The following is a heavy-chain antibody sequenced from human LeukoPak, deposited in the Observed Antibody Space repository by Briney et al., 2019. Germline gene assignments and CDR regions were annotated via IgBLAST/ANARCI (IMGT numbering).Heavy chain of an antibody. CDR2: IYYSGST. V-gene: IGHV4-30-4*08. CDR1: GGSISSGDYY. D-gene: IGHD3-3*01. J-gene: IGHJ4*02. CDR3: AREGYDFWSGLD. Sequence: PSETLSLTCTISGGSISSGDYYWSWTRQPPGKGLEWIGYIYYSGSTYYNPSLKSRVTISVDTSKNQFSLKLSSVTAADTAVYYCAREGYDFWSGLDWGQGTLVTVSS.